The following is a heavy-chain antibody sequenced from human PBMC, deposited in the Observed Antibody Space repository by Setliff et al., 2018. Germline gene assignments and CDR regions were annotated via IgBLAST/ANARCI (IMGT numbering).Heavy chain of an antibody. D-gene: IGHD6-6*01. J-gene: IGHJ6*03. Sequence: KASETLSLTCGVYGGGGSFSNYYWSWIRQPPGKGLEWIGEISPVGSTNYNPSLRSRVTMSLDASKNRFSLNLTSVTAADTAVYYCAWEQFVPFRDYYMDVWGKGTTVTVSS. CDR1: GGGGSFSNYY. CDR2: ISPVGST. CDR3: AWEQFVPFRDYYMDV. V-gene: IGHV4-34*01.